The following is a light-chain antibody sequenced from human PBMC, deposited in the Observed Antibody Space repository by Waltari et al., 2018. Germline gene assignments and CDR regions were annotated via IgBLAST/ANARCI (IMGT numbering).Light chain of an antibody. J-gene: IGKJ2*01. CDR2: AAS. CDR1: QSISSY. V-gene: IGKV1-39*01. CDR3: QQSYSTPYT. Sequence: GDRGPITCRASQSISSYLNWYQQKPGKAPKLLIYAASSLQSGVPSRFSGSGSGTDFTLTISSLQPEDFATYYCQQSYSTPYTFGQGTKLEIK.